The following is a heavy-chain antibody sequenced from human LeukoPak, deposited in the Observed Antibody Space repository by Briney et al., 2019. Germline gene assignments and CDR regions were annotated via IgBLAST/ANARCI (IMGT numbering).Heavy chain of an antibody. CDR1: GFTFSDYY. D-gene: IGHD3-3*01. Sequence: EGSLRLSCAASGFTFSDYYMSWIRQAPGKGLEWVSYISSSGSTIYYADSVKGRFTISRDNAENSLYLQMNSLRAEDTAVYYCARELATIFEDYWGQGTLVTVSS. J-gene: IGHJ4*02. V-gene: IGHV3-11*01. CDR3: ARELATIFEDY. CDR2: ISSSGSTI.